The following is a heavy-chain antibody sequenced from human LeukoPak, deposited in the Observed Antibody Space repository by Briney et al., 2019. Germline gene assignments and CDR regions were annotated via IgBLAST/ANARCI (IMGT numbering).Heavy chain of an antibody. V-gene: IGHV1-8*01. J-gene: IGHJ5*02. CDR3: ARAFSLLIAGAFDP. CDR2: MNPNSGNT. CDR1: GYTFTSYD. Sequence: ASVKVSCKASGYTFTSYDINWVRQATGQELGWMGWMNPNSGNTGYAQKFQGRVTMTRNTSISTAYMELSSLRSEDTAVYYCARAFSLLIAGAFDPWGQGTLVTVSS. D-gene: IGHD6-19*01.